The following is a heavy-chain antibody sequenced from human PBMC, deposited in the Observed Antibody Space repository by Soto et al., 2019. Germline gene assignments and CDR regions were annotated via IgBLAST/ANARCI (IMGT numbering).Heavy chain of an antibody. CDR2: IDPSDSYT. V-gene: IGHV5-10-1*01. Sequence: GESLKISCKGSGYSFTSYWISWVRQMPGKGLEWMGRIDPSDSYTNYSPSFQGHVTISADKSISTAYLQWSSLKASDTAMHYCARARGATAYYYYYGMDVWGQGTTVTVSS. CDR3: ARARGATAYYYYYGMDV. CDR1: GYSFTSYW. D-gene: IGHD5-12*01. J-gene: IGHJ6*02.